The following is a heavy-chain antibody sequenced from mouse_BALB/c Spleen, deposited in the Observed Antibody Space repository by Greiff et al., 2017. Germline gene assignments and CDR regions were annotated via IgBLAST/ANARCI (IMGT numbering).Heavy chain of an antibody. D-gene: IGHD1-1*01. CDR3: ARSHYYGSSRYAMDY. J-gene: IGHJ4*01. Sequence: QVQLKESGAELVRPGTSVKVSCKASGYAFTNYLIEWVKQRPGQGLEWIGVINPGSGGTNYNEKFKGKATLTADKSSSTAYMQLSSLTSDDSAVYFCARSHYYGSSRYAMDYWGQGTSVTVSS. CDR2: INPGSGGT. CDR1: GYAFTNYL. V-gene: IGHV1-54*01.